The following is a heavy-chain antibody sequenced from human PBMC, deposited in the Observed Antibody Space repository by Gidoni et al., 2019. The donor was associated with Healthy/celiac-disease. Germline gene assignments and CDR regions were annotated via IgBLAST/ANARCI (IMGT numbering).Heavy chain of an antibody. D-gene: IGHD2-2*01. CDR1: AGSISSSSYY. V-gene: IGHV4-39*01. CDR3: ARLAYCSSTICYLYFDY. Sequence: QLQLQESGPGLVKPSETLSLTCTVSAGSISSSSYYWGWIRQPPGKGLEWIGSIYYSGRTYYNPSLKSRVTISVYTSKNQFSLKLSSVTAADTAVYYCARLAYCSSTICYLYFDYWGQGTLVTVSS. CDR2: IYYSGRT. J-gene: IGHJ4*02.